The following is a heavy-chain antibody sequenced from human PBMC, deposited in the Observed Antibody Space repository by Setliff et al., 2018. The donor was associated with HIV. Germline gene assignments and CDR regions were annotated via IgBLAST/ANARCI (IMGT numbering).Heavy chain of an antibody. CDR3: ARDRALRFSRSPSFYYFDS. J-gene: IGHJ4*02. V-gene: IGHV4-34*01. CDR2: INYSGDT. CDR1: GGSFPAYY. D-gene: IGHD3-3*02. Sequence: PSETLSLTCAVYGGSFPAYYWSWIRQPPGKGLEWIGEINYSGDTTYNPSLKSRVSLFIDTSKEQFSLKLTSVTAADTAVYYCARDRALRFSRSPSFYYFDSWGQGALVTVSS.